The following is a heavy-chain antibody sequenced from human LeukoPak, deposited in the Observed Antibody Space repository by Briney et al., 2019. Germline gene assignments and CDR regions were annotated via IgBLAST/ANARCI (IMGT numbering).Heavy chain of an antibody. V-gene: IGHV1-8*02. J-gene: IGHJ5*02. CDR1: GGTFSSYA. CDR3: ARVLVGIAVP. D-gene: IGHD6-19*01. Sequence: ASVKVSCKASGGTFSSYAISWVRQAPGQGLEWMGWISPNSGNTGYAQKFQGRVTMTRNTSISTAYMELSSLRSEDTAVYYCARVLVGIAVPWGQGTLVTVSS. CDR2: ISPNSGNT.